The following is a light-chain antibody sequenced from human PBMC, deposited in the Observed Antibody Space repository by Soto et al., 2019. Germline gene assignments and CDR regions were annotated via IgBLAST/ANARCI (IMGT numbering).Light chain of an antibody. CDR3: AAWDDSLNGPYL. CDR1: SPNIGSNT. CDR2: SNN. J-gene: IGLJ1*01. Sequence: QSVLTQPPSASGTPGQRVTISCSGSSPNIGSNTVNWYQQLPGAAPKLLIYSNNQRPSGVPDRSSGSKSGTSASLAISGLQSEDEDDYYCAAWDDSLNGPYLFGNGTKLTV. V-gene: IGLV1-44*01.